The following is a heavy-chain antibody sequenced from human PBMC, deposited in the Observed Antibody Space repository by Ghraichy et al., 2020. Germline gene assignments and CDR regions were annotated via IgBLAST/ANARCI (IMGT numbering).Heavy chain of an antibody. D-gene: IGHD1-26*01. Sequence: GGSLRLSCAASEFTFSSYEMNWVRQAPGKGLEWVSYISDTGTTTYYADSVKGRFTISRDNAKSSLYLQMNSLRAEDTAVYYCAREGTRDGSYWYFDLWGRGTLVTVSS. CDR1: EFTFSSYE. CDR2: ISDTGTTT. CDR3: AREGTRDGSYWYFDL. V-gene: IGHV3-48*03. J-gene: IGHJ2*01.